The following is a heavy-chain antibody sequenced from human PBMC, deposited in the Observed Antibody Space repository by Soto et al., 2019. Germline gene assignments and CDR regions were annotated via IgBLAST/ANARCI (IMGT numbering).Heavy chain of an antibody. CDR2: IVIGSDYT. Sequence: QVQLVESGGGLVKPGGSLRLSCAASGFSFSDYYMSWIRQAPGKGLEWVSYIVIGSDYTNYADSVMGRFTISRDNAKNSLYLEMNNLRAEDTAVYYCARLRASSWYMGGYLDYWGQGTLVTVSS. D-gene: IGHD6-13*01. CDR3: ARLRASSWYMGGYLDY. CDR1: GFSFSDYY. V-gene: IGHV3-11*06. J-gene: IGHJ4*02.